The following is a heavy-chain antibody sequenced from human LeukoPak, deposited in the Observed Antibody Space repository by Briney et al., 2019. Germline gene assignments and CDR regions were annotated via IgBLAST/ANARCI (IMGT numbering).Heavy chain of an antibody. CDR1: GFTFSSYE. J-gene: IGHJ6*04. V-gene: IGHV3-48*03. CDR2: ISSSGSTI. D-gene: IGHD3-9*01. Sequence: SGGSLRLSCAASGFTFSSYEMNWVRQAPGKGLEWVSYISSSGSTIYYADSVKGRFTISRDNAKNSLYLQMNSLRAEATAVYYCAALGADYDILTGYSRLGYYGMDVWGKGTTVTVSS. CDR3: AALGADYDILTGYSRLGYYGMDV.